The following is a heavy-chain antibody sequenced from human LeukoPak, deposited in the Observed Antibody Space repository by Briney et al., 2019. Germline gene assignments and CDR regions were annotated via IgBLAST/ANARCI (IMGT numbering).Heavy chain of an antibody. Sequence: SETLSLTCTVSGGSISSGRYYWSWIRQPAGKGLEWIGRIYTSGSTHYNPSLKSRVTISVDTSKNQFSLKLSSVTAADTAVYYCARDLRLSPYSGGWPLDYWGQGTLVTVSS. D-gene: IGHD6-19*01. J-gene: IGHJ4*02. CDR2: IYTSGST. V-gene: IGHV4-61*02. CDR1: GGSISSGRYY. CDR3: ARDLRLSPYSGGWPLDY.